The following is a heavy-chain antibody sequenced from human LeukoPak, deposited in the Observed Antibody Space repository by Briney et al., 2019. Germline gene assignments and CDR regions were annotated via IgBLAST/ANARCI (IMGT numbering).Heavy chain of an antibody. D-gene: IGHD6-19*01. J-gene: IGHJ4*02. V-gene: IGHV3-21*01. CDR3: ARAPSPLAVAGTDY. CDR1: EFTFSSYS. Sequence: GGSLRLSCAASEFTFSSYSINWVRQAPGKGLEWVSSISSSSTYIYYADSVKGRFTISRDNAKNSLYLQMNSLRAEDTAVYYCARAPSPLAVAGTDYWGQGTLVTVSS. CDR2: ISSSSTYI.